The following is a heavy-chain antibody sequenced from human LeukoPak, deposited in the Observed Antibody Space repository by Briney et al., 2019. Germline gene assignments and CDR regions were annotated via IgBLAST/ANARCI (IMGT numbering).Heavy chain of an antibody. Sequence: GGSLRLSCAASGFTFSSYGMHWVRQAPGKGLEWVAVIWYDGSNKYYADSVKGRFTISRDNSKNTLYLQMNSLRAEDTAVYYCARGRGTMKFDYWGQGTLVTVSS. CDR2: IWYDGSNK. CDR3: ARGRGTMKFDY. D-gene: IGHD1-1*01. CDR1: GFTFSSYG. J-gene: IGHJ4*02. V-gene: IGHV3-33*01.